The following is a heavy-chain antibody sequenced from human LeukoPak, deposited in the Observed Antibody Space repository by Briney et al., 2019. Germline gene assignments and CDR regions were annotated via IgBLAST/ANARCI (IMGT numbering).Heavy chain of an antibody. CDR3: ASNVYDYVWGSYRQRRVDFDY. J-gene: IGHJ4*02. CDR2: INHSGST. V-gene: IGHV4-34*01. CDR1: GGSFSGYY. Sequence: SETLSLTCAVYGGSFSGYYWSWIRQPPGKGVEWIGEINHSGSTNYNPSLKSRVTISVDTSKNQCSLKLSSVTAADTAVYYCASNVYDYVWGSYRQRRVDFDYWGQGTLVTVSS. D-gene: IGHD3-16*02.